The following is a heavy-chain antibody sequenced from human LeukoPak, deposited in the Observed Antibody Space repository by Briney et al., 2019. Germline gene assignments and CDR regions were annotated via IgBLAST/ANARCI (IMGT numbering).Heavy chain of an antibody. J-gene: IGHJ4*02. Sequence: SVKVSCKASGGTFSSYAISRVRQAPGQGLEWMGGIIPIFGTANYAQKFQGRVTITADESTSTAYMELSSLRSEDTAVYYCARDCSGGSCYDAFDYWGQGTLVPVSS. CDR2: IIPIFGTA. CDR3: ARDCSGGSCYDAFDY. CDR1: GGTFSSYA. V-gene: IGHV1-69*13. D-gene: IGHD2-15*01.